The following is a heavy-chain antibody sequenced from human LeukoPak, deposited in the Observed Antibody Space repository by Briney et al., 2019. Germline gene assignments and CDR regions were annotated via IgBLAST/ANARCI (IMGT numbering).Heavy chain of an antibody. V-gene: IGHV1-2*02. Sequence: ASVKVSCKASGYTFTGYYMHWVRQAPGQGLEWMGWINPNSGGTNYAQKFQGRVTMTRDTSISTAYMELSRLRSDDTAVYYCARSPYYYGSGSYHLGPNFDYWGQGTLVTVSS. D-gene: IGHD3-10*01. CDR2: INPNSGGT. CDR1: GYTFTGYY. CDR3: ARSPYYYGSGSYHLGPNFDY. J-gene: IGHJ4*02.